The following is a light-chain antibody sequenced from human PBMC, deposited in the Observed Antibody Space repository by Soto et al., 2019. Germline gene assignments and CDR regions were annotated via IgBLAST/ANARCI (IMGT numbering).Light chain of an antibody. CDR3: CSYTTSNTRQIA. Sequence: QSVLTQPASVSGSAGQSITISCTGTSSDVGGYNYVSWYQQQPGKAPKFMIYDVTNRPSGVSNRFSGSKSGNTASLTISGLQAEDEADYYCCSYTTSNTRQIAFGTGTKVTVL. CDR1: SSDVGGYNY. J-gene: IGLJ1*01. V-gene: IGLV2-14*01. CDR2: DVT.